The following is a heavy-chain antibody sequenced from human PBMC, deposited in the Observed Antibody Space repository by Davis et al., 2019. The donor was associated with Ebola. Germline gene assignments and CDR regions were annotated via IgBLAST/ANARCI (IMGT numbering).Heavy chain of an antibody. Sequence: GESLKISCAASGFTVSSNYMSWVRQAPGKGLEWVSVIYSGGSTYYANSVKGRFTISRDNSKNTLYLQMNSQRAEETAVYYSARNQPPTYYYDSSGYYTRGGAFDIWGQGTMVTVSS. V-gene: IGHV3-66*01. CDR2: IYSGGST. CDR3: ARNQPPTYYYDSSGYYTRGGAFDI. J-gene: IGHJ3*02. D-gene: IGHD3-22*01. CDR1: GFTVSSNY.